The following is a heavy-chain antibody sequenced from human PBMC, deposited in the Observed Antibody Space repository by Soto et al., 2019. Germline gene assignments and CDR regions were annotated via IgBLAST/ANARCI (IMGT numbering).Heavy chain of an antibody. V-gene: IGHV1-2*02. CDR3: ARGGGVGVAGSAAFDM. D-gene: IGHD3-3*01. CDR2: INPATGAA. Sequence: QLHLVQSGAVVKKPGASVTVSCSASGYPVTAYYMHWVRQAPGRGLEWMGGINPATGAAKYTQTSQGRVTMTRDPSTSTVLMELGGLTSEDPAVFYCARGGGVGVAGSAAFDMWGQGTLVTVSS. CDR1: GYPVTAYY. J-gene: IGHJ3*02.